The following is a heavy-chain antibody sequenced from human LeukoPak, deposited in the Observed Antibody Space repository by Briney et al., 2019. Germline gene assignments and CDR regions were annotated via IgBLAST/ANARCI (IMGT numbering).Heavy chain of an antibody. V-gene: IGHV3-21*01. Sequence: GGSLRLSCAVSGFTLSSYTMNWVRQAPGKGLEWVSSITDSSSSRYYADSVKGRFTISRDNAKNSLYLQMNSLRAEDTAVYYCARDFSSGSYYGDYFFDYWGQGTLVTVSS. CDR3: ARDFSSGSYYGDYFFDY. J-gene: IGHJ4*02. D-gene: IGHD1-26*01. CDR1: GFTLSSYT. CDR2: ITDSSSSR.